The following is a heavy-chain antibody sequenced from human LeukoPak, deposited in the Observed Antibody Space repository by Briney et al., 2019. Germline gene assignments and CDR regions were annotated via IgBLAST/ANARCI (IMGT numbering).Heavy chain of an antibody. Sequence: PGGSLRLSCVASGFTFSTYGMSWVRQAPGKGLEWVSTTSDRAGSSSYSDSVKGRFTLSRDHSNHPLYLQINRLRAEDTAVYYCANNRLVGIPPLDYWGQGTLVIVSS. CDR3: ANNRLVGIPPLDY. V-gene: IGHV3-23*01. CDR1: GFTFSTYG. CDR2: TSDRAGSS. D-gene: IGHD1-26*01. J-gene: IGHJ4*02.